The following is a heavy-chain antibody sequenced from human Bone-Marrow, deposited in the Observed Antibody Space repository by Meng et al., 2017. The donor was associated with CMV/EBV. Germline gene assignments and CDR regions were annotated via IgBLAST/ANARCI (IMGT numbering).Heavy chain of an antibody. D-gene: IGHD1-20*01. CDR1: GYSISSGYY. CDR3: ARVGTVTGSLCYGL. Sequence: SETLSLTCTAPGYSISSGYYWGWIRQPTGKGLEWIGSIDHSGSTYYNPFLKSRVTISVDTYKTQFSLKLSSVTAADTAVYYCARVGTVTGSLCYGLWGRGTLVTVSS. CDR2: IDHSGST. V-gene: IGHV4-38-2*02. J-gene: IGHJ2*01.